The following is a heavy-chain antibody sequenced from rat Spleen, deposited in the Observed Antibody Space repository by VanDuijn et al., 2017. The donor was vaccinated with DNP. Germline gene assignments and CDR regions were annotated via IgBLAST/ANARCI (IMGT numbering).Heavy chain of an antibody. CDR1: GFTFSDHN. Sequence: EVQLVESGGGLVRPGSPLKLSCAASGFTFSDHNMAWVRQAPKKSLEWVATISYDGSDTYYRDSVKGRFTISRDNAKSTLYLQMDSLRSEDTATYYCARHRTTMGVMDAWGQGVMVTVSS. J-gene: IGHJ2*01. V-gene: IGHV5-7*01. CDR2: ISYDGSDT. CDR3: ARHRTTMGVMDA. D-gene: IGHD1-7*01.